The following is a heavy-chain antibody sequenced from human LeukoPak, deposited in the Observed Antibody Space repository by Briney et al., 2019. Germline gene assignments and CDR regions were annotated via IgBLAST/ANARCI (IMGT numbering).Heavy chain of an antibody. Sequence: PGGSLRLSCAASGFTFSSYSMNWFGQAPGKGLDWVSYISSSSSTIYYADSVKGRFTISRDNAKNSLYLQMNSLRAEDTAVYYCARLPKQQLVPDYYFDYWGQGTLVTVSS. J-gene: IGHJ4*02. CDR2: ISSSSSTI. V-gene: IGHV3-48*01. CDR1: GFTFSSYS. CDR3: ARLPKQQLVPDYYFDY. D-gene: IGHD6-13*01.